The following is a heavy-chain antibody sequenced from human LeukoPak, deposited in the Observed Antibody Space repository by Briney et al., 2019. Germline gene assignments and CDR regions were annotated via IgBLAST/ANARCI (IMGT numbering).Heavy chain of an antibody. Sequence: ASVKVSCKASGYTFTGYYMHWVRQAPGQGLEWMGWINPNSGGTNYAQKFQGRVTMTRDTSISTAYMELSRLRSDDTAVYYCASSLYDSSGYYYPQTPDYWGQGTLVTVSS. CDR2: INPNSGGT. V-gene: IGHV1-2*02. D-gene: IGHD3-22*01. J-gene: IGHJ4*02. CDR1: GYTFTGYY. CDR3: ASSLYDSSGYYYPQTPDY.